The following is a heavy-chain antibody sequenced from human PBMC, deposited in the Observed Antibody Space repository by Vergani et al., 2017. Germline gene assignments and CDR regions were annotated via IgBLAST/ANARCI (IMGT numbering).Heavy chain of an antibody. V-gene: IGHV3-30-3*01. J-gene: IGHJ4*02. CDR1: GFTFSSYA. D-gene: IGHD5-12*01. CDR3: ARESRKGYSGYDAVNY. CDR2: ISYDGSNK. Sequence: QLQLVESGGGVVQPGRSLRLSCAASGFTFSSYAMHWVRQAPGKGLEWVAVISYDGSNKYYADSVKGRFTISRDNSKNTLYLQMNSLRAEDTAVYYCARESRKGYSGYDAVNYWGQGTLVTVSS.